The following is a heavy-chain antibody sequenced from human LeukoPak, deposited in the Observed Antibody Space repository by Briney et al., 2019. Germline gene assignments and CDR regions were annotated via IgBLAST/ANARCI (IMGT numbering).Heavy chain of an antibody. D-gene: IGHD3/OR15-3a*01. J-gene: IGHJ4*02. CDR2: INHSGST. CDR3: ARQTGSGLFILP. V-gene: IGHV4-34*01. CDR1: GGSFSGYY. Sequence: PSETLSLTCAVYGGSFSGYYWSWIRQPPGKGLEWIGEINHSGSTNYNPSLKSQVSISIDTSKNQFSLGLTSVTAADTAVYYCARQTGSGLFILPGGQGTLVTVSS.